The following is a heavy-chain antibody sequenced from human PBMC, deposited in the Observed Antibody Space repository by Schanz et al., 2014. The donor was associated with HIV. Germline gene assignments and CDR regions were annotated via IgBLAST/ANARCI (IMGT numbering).Heavy chain of an antibody. D-gene: IGHD3-10*01. CDR2: ISYDGINK. Sequence: QVHLVESGGGVVQPGGSLRLSCAASGFTFNTYGMHWVRQAPGKGLEWVALISYDGINKYYGDSVKGRFTISRDNSKNTVYLQMNSLRAEDTAIYHCAKDGGSRGRRRGMDVWGQGTTVTVSS. V-gene: IGHV3-30*18. J-gene: IGHJ6*02. CDR3: AKDGGSRGRRRGMDV. CDR1: GFTFNTYG.